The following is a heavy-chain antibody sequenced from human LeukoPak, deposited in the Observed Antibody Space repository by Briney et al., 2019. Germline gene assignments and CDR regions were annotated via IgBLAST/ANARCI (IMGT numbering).Heavy chain of an antibody. J-gene: IGHJ6*02. D-gene: IGHD3-22*01. CDR1: GFTFSSYA. Sequence: GGSLRLSCAASGFTFSSYAMRWVRQAPGKGLEWVSAISGSGDRPYYADSVKGRFTISRDNSKNTLYLQMSSLRAEDTAVYYCARSVYYDSSGYPNFPYYYYGMDVWGQGTTVTVSS. V-gene: IGHV3-23*01. CDR2: ISGSGDRP. CDR3: ARSVYYDSSGYPNFPYYYYGMDV.